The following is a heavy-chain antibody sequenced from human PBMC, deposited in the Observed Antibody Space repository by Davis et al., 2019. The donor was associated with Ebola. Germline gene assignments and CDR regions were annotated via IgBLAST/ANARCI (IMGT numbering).Heavy chain of an antibody. CDR1: GFTFSSYA. J-gene: IGHJ6*02. CDR3: AKGVNIVVVPAAIRYYYYGMDV. CDR2: ISGSGGST. D-gene: IGHD2-2*01. Sequence: GESLKISCAASGFTFSSYAMSWVRQAPGKVLEWVSAISGSGGSTYYADSVKGRFTISRDNSKNTLYLQMNSLKAEDTAVYYCAKGVNIVVVPAAIRYYYYGMDVWGQGTTVTVSS. V-gene: IGHV3-23*01.